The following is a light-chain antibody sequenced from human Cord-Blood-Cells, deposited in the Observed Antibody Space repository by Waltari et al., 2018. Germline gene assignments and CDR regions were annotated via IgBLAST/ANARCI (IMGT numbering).Light chain of an antibody. CDR2: RNN. CDR3: AAWDDSLSGRV. J-gene: IGLJ3*02. CDR1: SPNLASKY. V-gene: IGLV1-47*01. Sequence: HSLLPQTPSASGTAGQRVPITCSGSSPNLASKYVSWYQQLPGTAPQLLIYRNNQRPSGVPDRFSGSKSGTSASLAISGLRSEDEADYYCAAWDDSLSGRVFGGGTKLTVL.